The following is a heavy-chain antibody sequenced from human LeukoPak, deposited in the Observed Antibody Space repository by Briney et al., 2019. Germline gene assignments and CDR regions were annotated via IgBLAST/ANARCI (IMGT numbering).Heavy chain of an antibody. Sequence: VASVKVSCKASGYTFTSYAMNWVRQAPGQGLEWMGWINTNTGNPTYAQGFTGRFVFSLDTSVSTAYLQISSLKAEDTAVYYCARDPTLLHYIAAADPFDYWGQGTLVTVSS. V-gene: IGHV7-4-1*02. D-gene: IGHD6-13*01. CDR3: ARDPTLLHYIAAADPFDY. CDR2: INTNTGNP. CDR1: GYTFTSYA. J-gene: IGHJ4*02.